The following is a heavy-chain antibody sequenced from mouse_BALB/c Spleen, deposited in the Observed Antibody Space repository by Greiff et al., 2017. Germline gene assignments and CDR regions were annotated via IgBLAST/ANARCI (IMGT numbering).Heavy chain of an antibody. Sequence: QVQLKQSGAELARPGASVKMSCKASGYTFTSYTMHWVKQRPGQGLEWIGYINPSSGYTNYNQKFKDKATLTADKSSSTAYMQLSSLTSEDSAVYYCARGGDYDSRRSYFDYWGQGTTLTVSS. V-gene: IGHV1-4*01. J-gene: IGHJ2*01. CDR2: INPSSGYT. D-gene: IGHD2-4*01. CDR1: GYTFTSYT. CDR3: ARGGDYDSRRSYFDY.